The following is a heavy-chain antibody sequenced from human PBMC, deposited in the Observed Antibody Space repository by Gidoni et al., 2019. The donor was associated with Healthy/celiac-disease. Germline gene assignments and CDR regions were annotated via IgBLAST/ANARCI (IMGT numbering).Heavy chain of an antibody. Sequence: EVQLVESGGGLVKPGGSLRLPCAASGFTFSNDWMSWVRQAPGKGLEWVGRIKSKTDGGTTDYAAPVKGRFTISRDDSKNTLYLQMNSLKTEDTAVYYCTTHSLNWGGYRYTPFDYWGQGTLVTVSS. D-gene: IGHD3-16*02. CDR2: IKSKTDGGTT. CDR3: TTHSLNWGGYRYTPFDY. J-gene: IGHJ4*02. CDR1: GFTFSNDW. V-gene: IGHV3-15*01.